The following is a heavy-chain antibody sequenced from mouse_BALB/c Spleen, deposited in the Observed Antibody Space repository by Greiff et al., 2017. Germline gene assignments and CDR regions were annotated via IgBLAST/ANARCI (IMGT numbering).Heavy chain of an antibody. CDR3: ARQLSYWYFDV. CDR1: GFAFSSYD. Sequence: EVKLQESGGGLVKPGGSLKLSCAASGFAFSSYDMSWVRQTPAKRLEWVAYISSGGGSTYYPDTVKGRFTISRDNAKTTLYLQISSLKSEDTAMYYCARQLSYWYFDVWGAGTTVTVSS. V-gene: IGHV5-12-1*01. CDR2: ISSGGGST. J-gene: IGHJ1*01.